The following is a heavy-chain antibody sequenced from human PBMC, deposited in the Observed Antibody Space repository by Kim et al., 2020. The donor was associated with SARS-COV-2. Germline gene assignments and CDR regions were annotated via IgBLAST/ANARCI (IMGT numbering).Heavy chain of an antibody. J-gene: IGHJ4*02. CDR2: ISYDGSNK. CDR3: ARGLFGSSWYYFDY. D-gene: IGHD6-13*01. V-gene: IGHV3-30-3*01. CDR1: GFTFSSYA. Sequence: GGSLRLSCAASGFTFSSYAMHWVRQAPGKGLEWVAVISYDGSNKYYADSVKGRFTISRDNSKNTLYLQMNSLRAEDTAVYYCARGLFGSSWYYFDYWGQG.